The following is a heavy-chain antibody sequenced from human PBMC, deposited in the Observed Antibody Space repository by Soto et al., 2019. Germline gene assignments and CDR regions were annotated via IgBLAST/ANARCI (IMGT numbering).Heavy chain of an antibody. CDR1: GYSFTTYW. Sequence: GAALKISCKGSGYSFTTYWFAWVRQMPGKGLEWMGIIYAGDSDTRYSPSFQGQVTISADKSISTAYLQWSSLKASDTAMYYCARFEGALLYGMAVWGQGTTVTVSS. CDR2: IYAGDSDT. V-gene: IGHV5-51*01. J-gene: IGHJ6*02. D-gene: IGHD1-26*01. CDR3: ARFEGALLYGMAV.